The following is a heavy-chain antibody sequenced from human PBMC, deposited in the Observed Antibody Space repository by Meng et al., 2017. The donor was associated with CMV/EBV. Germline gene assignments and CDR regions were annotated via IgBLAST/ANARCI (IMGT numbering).Heavy chain of an antibody. CDR1: GFTFSSYW. CDR3: AKSLRIAAAGPDYGMDV. J-gene: IGHJ6*02. V-gene: IGHV3-74*01. D-gene: IGHD6-13*01. CDR2: INSDGSST. Sequence: GGSLRLSCAASGFTFSSYWMHWVRQAPGKGLVWVSRINSDGSSTSYADSVKGRFTISRDNAKNTLYLQMNSLRAEDTALYYCAKSLRIAAAGPDYGMDVWGQGTTVTVSS.